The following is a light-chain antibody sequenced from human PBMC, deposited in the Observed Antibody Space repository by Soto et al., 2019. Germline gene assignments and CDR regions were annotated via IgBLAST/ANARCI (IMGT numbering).Light chain of an antibody. CDR3: GTWDNSLSAHV. J-gene: IGLJ1*01. Sequence: QSVLTQPPSVSADPGQKVTLSCSGSSSNIGSNYVSWYKQLPGAAPKLLIYENNKRPSGIPDRFSGSKSGTSATLVITGLQTGDEADYYCGTWDNSLSAHVFATGTKLTVL. CDR1: SSNIGSNY. V-gene: IGLV1-51*02. CDR2: ENN.